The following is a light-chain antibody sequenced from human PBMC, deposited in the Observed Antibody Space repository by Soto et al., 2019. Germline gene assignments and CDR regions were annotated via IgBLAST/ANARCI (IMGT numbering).Light chain of an antibody. CDR1: QGISSY. V-gene: IGKV1-9*01. J-gene: IGKJ2*01. CDR3: QQLNSFPYT. CDR2: AAS. Sequence: DIQLTQSPSFLSASVRDRVTITCRASQGISSYLAWYQQKPGKAPKLLIYAASTLQSGVPSRFSGSGSGTEFTLTISSLQPEDSATYYCQQLNSFPYTFGQGTKLEIK.